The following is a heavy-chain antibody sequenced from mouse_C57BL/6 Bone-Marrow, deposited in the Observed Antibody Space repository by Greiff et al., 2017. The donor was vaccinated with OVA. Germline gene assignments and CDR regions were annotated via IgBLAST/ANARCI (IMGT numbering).Heavy chain of an antibody. V-gene: IGHV1-26*01. CDR1: GYTFTDYY. CDR3: ARGGGYYVNY. CDR2: INPNNGGT. J-gene: IGHJ2*01. Sequence: VQLQQSGPELVKPGASVKISCKASGYTFTDYYMNWVKQSHGKSLEWIGDINPNNGGTSYNQKFKGKATLTVDKSSSTAYMELRSLTSEDSAVYYCARGGGYYVNYWGQGTTLTVSS. D-gene: IGHD2-3*01.